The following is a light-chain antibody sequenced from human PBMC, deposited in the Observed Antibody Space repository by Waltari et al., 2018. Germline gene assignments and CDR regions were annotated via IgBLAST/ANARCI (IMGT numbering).Light chain of an antibody. Sequence: EIVMTQSPATLSVSPGERATLSCRASQSVSSNLAWYQQKPGQAPRLLIYGASTRATGIPARFSGSGSGTEFTLTISSLQSEDFALYYCQQYKNWPPVTFGGGTKVEIK. CDR2: GAS. CDR1: QSVSSN. J-gene: IGKJ4*01. CDR3: QQYKNWPPVT. V-gene: IGKV3-15*01.